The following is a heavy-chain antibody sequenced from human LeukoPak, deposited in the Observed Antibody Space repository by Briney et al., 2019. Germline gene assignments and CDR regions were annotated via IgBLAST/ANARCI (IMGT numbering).Heavy chain of an antibody. J-gene: IGHJ6*02. CDR3: ARGITYYDILTGYSFYGMDV. CDR1: GGSISSYY. D-gene: IGHD3-9*01. CDR2: IYYSGST. V-gene: IGHV4-59*01. Sequence: SETLCLTCTVSGGSISSYYWSWIRQPPGKGLEWIGYIYYSGSTNYNPSLKSRVTISVDTSKNQFSLKLSSVTAADTAVYYCARGITYYDILTGYSFYGMDVWGQGTTVTVSS.